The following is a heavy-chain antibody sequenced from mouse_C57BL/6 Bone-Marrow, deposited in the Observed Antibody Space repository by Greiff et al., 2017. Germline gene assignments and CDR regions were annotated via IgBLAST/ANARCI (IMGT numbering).Heavy chain of an antibody. CDR1: GYTFTSYW. J-gene: IGHJ2*01. CDR2: INPSSGYT. Sequence: VKLMESGAELAKPGASVKLSCKASGYTFTSYWMHWVKQRPGQGLEWIGYINPSSGYTKYNQKFKDKATLTADKSSSTAYMQLSSLAYDDSAVCYCASSYYDYDGNGYWGQGTTLTVSS. D-gene: IGHD2-4*01. CDR3: ASSYYDYDGNGY. V-gene: IGHV1-7*01.